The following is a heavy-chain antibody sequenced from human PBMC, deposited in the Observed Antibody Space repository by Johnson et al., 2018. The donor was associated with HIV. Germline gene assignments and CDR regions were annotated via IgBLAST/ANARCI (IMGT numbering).Heavy chain of an antibody. D-gene: IGHD3-10*01. J-gene: IGHJ3*02. Sequence: QLVESGGGVVQPGRSLRLSCAASGFTFSSYAMHWVRQAPGKGLEWVAVISYDGSSKYYADSVKGRFTISRDNSKNTLYLQMNSLRAEDTAVYYCAREGQEFNDAFDIWGQGTMVTVSS. CDR3: AREGQEFNDAFDI. V-gene: IGHV3-30-3*01. CDR1: GFTFSSYA. CDR2: ISYDGSSK.